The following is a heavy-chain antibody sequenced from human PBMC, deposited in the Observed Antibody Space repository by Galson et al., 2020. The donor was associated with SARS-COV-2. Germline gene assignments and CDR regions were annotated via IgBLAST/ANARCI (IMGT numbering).Heavy chain of an antibody. CDR2: IFHSGIT. V-gene: IGHV4-4*02. D-gene: IGHD3-16*01. Sequence: SETLSLSCDVTGVSTRSNYWWGWVRQPPGKGLEWFGEIFHSGITNYNPSLKSRVSMSVDTSKNQFSLNVYSVTAADTAVYYCGSGSDFVWDYGGQGTLVTVSS. CDR1: GVSTRSNYW. J-gene: IGHJ4*02. CDR3: GSGSDFVWDY.